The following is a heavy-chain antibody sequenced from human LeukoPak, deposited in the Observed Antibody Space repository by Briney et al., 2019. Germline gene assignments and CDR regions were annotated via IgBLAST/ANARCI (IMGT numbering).Heavy chain of an antibody. CDR1: GFTFSSYE. CDR3: ARSSGSYRPFDS. V-gene: IGHV3-48*03. D-gene: IGHD1-26*01. CDR2: ISDGGGTI. Sequence: PGGSLRLSCAPSGFTFSSYEMNWVRQAPGKGLEWVSHISDGGGTIHYADSVKGRFTISRDDAKYSLYLQMNSLRVEDTALYYCARSSGSYRPFDSWGRGTLVTVSS. J-gene: IGHJ4*02.